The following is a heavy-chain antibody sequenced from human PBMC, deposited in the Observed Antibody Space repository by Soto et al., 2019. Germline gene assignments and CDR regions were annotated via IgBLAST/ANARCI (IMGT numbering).Heavy chain of an antibody. CDR1: GGTFSSYA. V-gene: IGHV1-69*13. CDR2: IIPIFGTA. D-gene: IGHD3-10*01. CDR3: ARLIGPVVRGVIYYYYGMDV. Sequence: ASVKVSCKASGGTFSSYAISWVRQAPGQGLEWMGGIIPIFGTANYAQKFQGRVTITADESTSTAYMELSSLRSEDTAVYYCARLIGPVVRGVIYYYYGMDVWGQGTTVTVSS. J-gene: IGHJ6*02.